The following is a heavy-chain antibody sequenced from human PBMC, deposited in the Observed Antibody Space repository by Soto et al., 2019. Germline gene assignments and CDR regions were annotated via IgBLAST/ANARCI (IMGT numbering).Heavy chain of an antibody. CDR3: ASDHSSGWTGAEYFHH. V-gene: IGHV3-21*01. J-gene: IGHJ1*01. Sequence: EVQLVESGGGLVKPGGSLRLSCAASGFTFSTYIMNWVRQAPGKGLEWVSSISSSSHYIYYADSVKGRFTISRDNAKSSLFLQMNSLRAEDTAVYHCASDHSSGWTGAEYFHHWAQGTLVTVSS. D-gene: IGHD6-19*01. CDR2: ISSSSHYI. CDR1: GFTFSTYI.